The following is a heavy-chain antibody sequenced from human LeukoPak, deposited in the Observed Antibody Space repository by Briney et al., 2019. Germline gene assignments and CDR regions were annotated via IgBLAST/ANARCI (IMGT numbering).Heavy chain of an antibody. D-gene: IGHD4-11*01. CDR3: EDSNYWYPVDY. J-gene: IGHJ4*02. CDR2: ITGSGDST. V-gene: IGHV3-23*01. Sequence: PGGSLRLSCAASGFTFSTYAMKWVRQAPGKGLEWVSGITGSGDSTYYADSVKGRFTISRGNSKNTLYLQMNSLRAEDTAVYYCEDSNYWYPVDYWGQGTLVTVSS. CDR1: GFTFSTYA.